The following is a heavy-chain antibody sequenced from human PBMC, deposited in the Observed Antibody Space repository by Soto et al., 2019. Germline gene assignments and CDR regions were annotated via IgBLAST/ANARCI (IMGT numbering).Heavy chain of an antibody. D-gene: IGHD3-3*01. CDR2: MNPNSGNT. V-gene: IGHV1-8*01. Sequence: ASVKVSCKASGYTFTSYDINWVRQATGQGLEWMGWMNPNSGNTGYAQKFQGRVTMTRNSSISTAYMELSSLRSEDTAVYYCARGLRVRVDTIFGVVIQTANYYMDVWGKGTTVTVSS. CDR1: GYTFTSYD. J-gene: IGHJ6*03. CDR3: ARGLRVRVDTIFGVVIQTANYYMDV.